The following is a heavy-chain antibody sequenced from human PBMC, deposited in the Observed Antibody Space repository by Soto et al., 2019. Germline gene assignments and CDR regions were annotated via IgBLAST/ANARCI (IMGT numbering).Heavy chain of an antibody. CDR3: ARGRTAMVTNWFDP. CDR2: IIPIFGTA. Sequence: QVQLVQSGAEVKKPGSSVKVSCKASGGTFSSYAISWVRQAPGQGLEWMGGIIPIFGTANYAQKFQGRVTITADESTSTADMERSSLRSEDTAGYYGARGRTAMVTNWFDPWGQGTLVTVSS. CDR1: GGTFSSYA. D-gene: IGHD5-18*01. J-gene: IGHJ5*02. V-gene: IGHV1-69*01.